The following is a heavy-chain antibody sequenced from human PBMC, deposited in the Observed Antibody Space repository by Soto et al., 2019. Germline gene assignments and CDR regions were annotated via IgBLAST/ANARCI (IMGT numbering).Heavy chain of an antibody. V-gene: IGHV3-15*01. CDR1: GFTFSNAW. J-gene: IGHJ3*02. D-gene: IGHD3-16*01. CDR3: TTGNGVGVDSFDI. Sequence: GGSLRLSCAASGFTFSNAWMSWVRQAPGKGLEWVGRIKSKTDGGTTDYAAPVKGRFTISRDDSKNTLYLQMNSLKTEGTAVYYCTTGNGVGVDSFDIWGPGTMVTVSS. CDR2: IKSKTDGGTT.